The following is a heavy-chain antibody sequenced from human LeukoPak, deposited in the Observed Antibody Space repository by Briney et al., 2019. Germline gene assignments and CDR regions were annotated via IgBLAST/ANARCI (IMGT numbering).Heavy chain of an antibody. CDR2: IYTSGST. D-gene: IGHD3-16*02. CDR3: AREITSGLYLLDY. CDR1: GGSISNYY. Sequence: SETLSLTCSVSGGSISNYYWNWIRQPAGKGLEWTGRIYTSGSTNYNPSLKSRVTMSVDTSKNQFSLKLNSVTAADTAVYYCAREITSGLYLLDYWGQGTLVTVSS. J-gene: IGHJ4*02. V-gene: IGHV4-4*07.